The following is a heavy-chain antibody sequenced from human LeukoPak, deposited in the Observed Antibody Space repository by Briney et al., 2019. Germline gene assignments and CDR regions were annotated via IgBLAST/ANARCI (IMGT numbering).Heavy chain of an antibody. Sequence: GESLKISCKGSGYRFTTYWIGWVRQMPGKGLEWMGIIYPGDSDTRYSPSFQGQVTISADKSISTAYLQWSSLKASDTAVYYCARHKLGDAFDIWGQGTMVTVSS. CDR2: IYPGDSDT. CDR3: ARHKLGDAFDI. D-gene: IGHD1-26*01. V-gene: IGHV5-51*01. J-gene: IGHJ3*02. CDR1: GYRFTTYW.